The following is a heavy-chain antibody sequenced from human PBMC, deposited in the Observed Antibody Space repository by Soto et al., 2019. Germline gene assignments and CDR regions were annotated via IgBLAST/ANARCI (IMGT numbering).Heavy chain of an antibody. CDR2: ISYDGSNK. CDR3: ARHPSVVPAARVWYFDL. D-gene: IGHD2-2*01. J-gene: IGHJ2*01. Sequence: GVPLSVSSAAAGVPCGSYAMHWVRKAPGKGLEWVAVISYDGSNKYYADSVKGRFTISRDNAKNSLYLQMNSLRAEDTAVYYCARHPSVVPAARVWYFDLWCRGTLVTVS. CDR1: GVPCGSYA. V-gene: IGHV3-30-3*01.